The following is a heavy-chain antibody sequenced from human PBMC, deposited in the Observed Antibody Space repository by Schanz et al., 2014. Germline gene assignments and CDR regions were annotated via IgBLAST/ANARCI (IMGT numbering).Heavy chain of an antibody. Sequence: EVQLVESGGDLVKPGGSLRLSCAASGLIFSNYVMSWVRQAPGKGLEWVSTIGTSGGTNYAESVKGRFTISRDDSKNSRYLQMNSLRAEDTAVYFCARIGGSVFDYWAQGTLVTVSS. V-gene: IGHV3-23*04. CDR3: ARIGGSVFDY. CDR2: IGTSGGT. D-gene: IGHD3-10*01. J-gene: IGHJ4*02. CDR1: GLIFSNYV.